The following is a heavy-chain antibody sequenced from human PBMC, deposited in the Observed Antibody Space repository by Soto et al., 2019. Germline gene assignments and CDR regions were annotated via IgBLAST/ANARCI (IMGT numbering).Heavy chain of an antibody. J-gene: IGHJ5*01. CDR1: GFTFFAYW. CDR3: AKEGDYGDYAGEPCFDS. V-gene: IGHV3-74*01. CDR2: INSNGRHT. D-gene: IGHD4-17*01. Sequence: EVQLVDSGGGLVQPGGSLRLSCAASGFTFFAYWIHWVRQVPGKGLVWVSRINSNGRHTSYADSVRGRFTMSRDNSKNTVSLQMQSLTAVDTAVYYCAKEGDYGDYAGEPCFDSCGQGSLVTVSS.